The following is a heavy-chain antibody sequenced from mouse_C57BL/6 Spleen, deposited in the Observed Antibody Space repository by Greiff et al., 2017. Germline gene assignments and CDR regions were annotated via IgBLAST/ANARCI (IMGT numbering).Heavy chain of an antibody. CDR3: ARERELTGTNYYAMDY. J-gene: IGHJ4*01. CDR1: GFSLTSYG. V-gene: IGHV2-2*01. D-gene: IGHD4-1*01. CDR2: IWSGGST. Sequence: QVQLQQSGPGLVQPSQSLSITCTVSGFSLTSYGVHWVRQSPGKGLEWLGVIWSGGSTDYNAAVISRLSISKDNSKSQVFFKMNSLQADDTAIYYCARERELTGTNYYAMDYWGQGTSVTVSS.